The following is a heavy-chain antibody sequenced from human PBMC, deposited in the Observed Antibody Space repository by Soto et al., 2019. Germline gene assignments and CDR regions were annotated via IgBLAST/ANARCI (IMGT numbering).Heavy chain of an antibody. J-gene: IGHJ6*04. CDR1: DDSITSGAYY. CDR3: AGDHRRRRIVDV. V-gene: IGHV4-39*07. Sequence: SETLSLTCTVSDDSITSGAYYWGLIRQPPGKGLEWIGTIQYSGSTYYNPSLKSRVTISVDTSKNQYSLKLSSVTAADTAVYYCAGDHRRRRIVDVWGKGTTVTVSS. CDR2: IQYSGST. D-gene: IGHD2-15*01.